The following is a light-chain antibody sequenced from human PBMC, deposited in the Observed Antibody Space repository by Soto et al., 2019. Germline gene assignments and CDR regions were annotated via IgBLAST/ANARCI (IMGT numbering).Light chain of an antibody. CDR2: DAS. V-gene: IGKV1-5*01. J-gene: IGKJ1*01. Sequence: IQMSQSLSTLSASMGDRVTITGRASESVSHRLAWYQQKPGKAPKLLIYDASSLESGVPSRFSGSGSGTEFTLTISSLQPDDFATYYCQQYNSYPWTFGQGTKVDIK. CDR1: ESVSHR. CDR3: QQYNSYPWT.